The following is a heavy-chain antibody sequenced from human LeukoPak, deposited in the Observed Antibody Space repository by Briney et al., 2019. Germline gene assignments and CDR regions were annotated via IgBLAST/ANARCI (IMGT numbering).Heavy chain of an antibody. CDR1: GYTFTGYY. CDR3: ARDPLGITFGGVIVIPGHFDY. CDR2: INPNSGGT. V-gene: IGHV1-2*02. Sequence: ASVKVSCKASGYTFTGYYMHWVRQAPGQGLEWMGWINPNSGGTNYAQKFQSRVTTTRDTSISTAYMELSRLRSDDTAVYYCARDPLGITFGGVIVIPGHFDYWGQGTLATVSS. J-gene: IGHJ4*02. D-gene: IGHD3-16*02.